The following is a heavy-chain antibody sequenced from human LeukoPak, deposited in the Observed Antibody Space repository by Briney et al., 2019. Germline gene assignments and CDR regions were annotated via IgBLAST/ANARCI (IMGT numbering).Heavy chain of an antibody. J-gene: IGHJ5*02. Sequence: PGGSLRLSCAASGFTVSSNYMSWARQAPGKGLEWVSVIYSGGSTYYADSVKGRFTISRDNSKNTLYLQMNSLRTEDTAVYYCGRESKYYDRSGYYAWFDPWGQGTLVTVSS. CDR2: IYSGGST. CDR1: GFTVSSNY. D-gene: IGHD3-22*01. CDR3: GRESKYYDRSGYYAWFDP. V-gene: IGHV3-53*01.